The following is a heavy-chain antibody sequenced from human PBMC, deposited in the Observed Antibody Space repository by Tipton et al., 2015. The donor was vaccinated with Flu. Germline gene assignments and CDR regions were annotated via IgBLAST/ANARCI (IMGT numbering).Heavy chain of an antibody. CDR1: GFNFSSYG. Sequence: SGFNFSSYGMHWVRQAPGKGLEWVAVIWHDGSKQYYADSVKGRFTISRDNSQNTLYLEMNSLRAEDTGVYYCARGKGVCSGDSCYSYYGLDVWGQGTTVTVSS. CDR2: IWHDGSKQ. V-gene: IGHV3-33*01. CDR3: ARGKGVCSGDSCYSYYGLDV. J-gene: IGHJ6*02. D-gene: IGHD2-15*01.